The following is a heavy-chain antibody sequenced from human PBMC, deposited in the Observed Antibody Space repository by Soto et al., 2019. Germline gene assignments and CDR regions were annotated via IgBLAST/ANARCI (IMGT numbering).Heavy chain of an antibody. CDR3: TRVVPGAEAWFGP. J-gene: IGHJ5*02. V-gene: IGHV1-18*01. CDR2: SSLYSDGT. D-gene: IGHD2-2*01. Sequence: QVQRVQSGAELKKPGASVKVSCKTSGYTFSNYGITWVRQAPGQPLEWLGWSSLYSDGTNYAQKFQGRVSMTTDTSTTTANMELRSLRSDDTAVYYCTRVVPGAEAWFGPWGQGTLVTVSS. CDR1: GYTFSNYG.